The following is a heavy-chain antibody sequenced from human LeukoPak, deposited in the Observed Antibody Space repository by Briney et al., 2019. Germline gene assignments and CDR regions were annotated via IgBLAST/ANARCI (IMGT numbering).Heavy chain of an antibody. CDR1: GFTFSSYA. Sequence: PGRSLGLSCTASGFTFSSYAMHWVRQAPGKGLEWVAVISYEGSNKYYADSVKGRFTISRDNSKNTLYLQMNSLRAEDTAVYYCARDPYDSSGYYSTGVAYYFDYWGQGTLVTVSS. CDR2: ISYEGSNK. D-gene: IGHD3-22*01. CDR3: ARDPYDSSGYYSTGVAYYFDY. V-gene: IGHV3-30*04. J-gene: IGHJ4*02.